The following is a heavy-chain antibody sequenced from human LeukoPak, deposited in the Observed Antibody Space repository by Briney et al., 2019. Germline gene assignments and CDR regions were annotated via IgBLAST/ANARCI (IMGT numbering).Heavy chain of an antibody. V-gene: IGHV1-69*05. CDR3: ARGYASDIVVDNWFDP. CDR2: IIPIFDTA. D-gene: IGHD2-2*01. J-gene: IGHJ5*02. Sequence: GSSVKVSCKASGGTFSSYAISWVRQAPGQGLEWMGRIIPIFDTANYAQKLQGRVTMTTDTSTSTAYMELRSLRSDDTAVYYCARGYASDIVVDNWFDPWGQGTLVTVSS. CDR1: GGTFSSYA.